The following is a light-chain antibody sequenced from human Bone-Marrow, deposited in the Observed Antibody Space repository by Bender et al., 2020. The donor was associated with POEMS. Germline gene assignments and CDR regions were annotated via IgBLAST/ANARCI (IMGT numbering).Light chain of an antibody. CDR2: DVS. CDR3: SAYTSTTPL. Sequence: QSALTQPASVSGSPGQSITISCTGTSSDIGSYNHVSWYQQHPGKAPKPMICDVSPRPSGVSSRFSGSRSGNTASLTITGLQGGDEADYYCSAYTSTTPLFGGGTKVTVL. V-gene: IGLV2-14*03. CDR1: SSDIGSYNH. J-gene: IGLJ2*01.